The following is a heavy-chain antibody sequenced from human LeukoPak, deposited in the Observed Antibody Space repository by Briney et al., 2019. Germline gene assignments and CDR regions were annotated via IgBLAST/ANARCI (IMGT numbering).Heavy chain of an antibody. CDR3: AREGIHIGGRWFDP. V-gene: IGHV3-23*01. CDR2: ISGSGYNT. CDR1: GFTFSSYA. Sequence: SGGSLRLSCAASGFTFSSYAMSGVRQAPGKGLEWVSVISGSGYNTYYADSVKGRFTTSRDNFRSTLYLQMNSLRAEDTAVYYCAREGIHIGGRWFDPWGQGTLVTVSS. D-gene: IGHD2-21*01. J-gene: IGHJ5*02.